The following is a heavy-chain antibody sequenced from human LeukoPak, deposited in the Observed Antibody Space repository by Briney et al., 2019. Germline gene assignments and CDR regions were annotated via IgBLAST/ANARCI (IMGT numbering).Heavy chain of an antibody. J-gene: IGHJ5*02. D-gene: IGHD6-13*01. V-gene: IGHV1-2*02. CDR2: INPNSGGT. Sequence: ASVKVSCKASGYTFTGYYIHWVRHAPGQGLEWMGWINPNSGGTKYNQKYSGRVTMTRDTSIATASLELHRMSPGDTAAYDYARQLDGNWFDPWGQGTLVTVSA. CDR3: ARQLDGNWFDP. CDR1: GYTFTGYY.